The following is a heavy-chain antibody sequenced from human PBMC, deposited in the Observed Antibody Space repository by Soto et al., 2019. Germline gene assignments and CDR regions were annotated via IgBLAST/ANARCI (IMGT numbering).Heavy chain of an antibody. CDR1: GFTFSSCA. CDR2: IIDSGGST. V-gene: IGHV3-23*01. J-gene: IGHJ6*02. Sequence: SGFTFSSCAMGGFRHAPGKGLEWVSDIIDSGGSTYYADSVKGRFTISRDNSKSTLYLQMNSLRAEDTALYYCAKGRSYYYYYGVDVWGQGTTVTV. CDR3: AKGRSYYYYYGVDV.